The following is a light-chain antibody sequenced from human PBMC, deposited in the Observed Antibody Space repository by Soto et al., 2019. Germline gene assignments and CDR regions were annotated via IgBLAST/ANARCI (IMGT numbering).Light chain of an antibody. CDR2: CAS. V-gene: IGKV4-1*01. Sequence: DIVMTQSPDSLAVSLGERATINCKSSQSVLYSSNNKNYLAWYQQKPGQHPKLLIYCASTRESVVPDRFSGSGSGTDFTLTISSLQAEDVAVYYCQQYYSTPYTFGHGTKLEI. CDR1: QSVLYSSNNKNY. CDR3: QQYYSTPYT. J-gene: IGKJ2*01.